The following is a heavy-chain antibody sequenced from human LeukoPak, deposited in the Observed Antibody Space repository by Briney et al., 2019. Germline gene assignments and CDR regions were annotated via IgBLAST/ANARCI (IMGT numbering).Heavy chain of an antibody. J-gene: IGHJ5*02. CDR2: MYHSGDT. Sequence: SETLSLTCTVSGYSVSSGYYWGWIRQPPGKGLEWIGSMYHSGDTYYNPSLKSRVTISVDMSKNHLSLKLRSVTAADTAVYYCARQGDYDFWSGYYGFDPWGQGTLVTASS. CDR3: ARQGDYDFWSGYYGFDP. D-gene: IGHD3-3*01. V-gene: IGHV4-38-2*02. CDR1: GYSVSSGYY.